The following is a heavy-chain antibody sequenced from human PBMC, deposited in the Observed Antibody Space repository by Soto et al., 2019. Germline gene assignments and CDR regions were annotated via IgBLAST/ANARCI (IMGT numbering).Heavy chain of an antibody. CDR3: ARARQWLGRSDF. D-gene: IGHD6-19*01. V-gene: IGHV3-66*01. J-gene: IGHJ4*02. CDR2: INNAGST. Sequence: GSLRLSCVVSGFTVNTYYMSWVRQAPGKGLEWVSLINNAGSTFYADSVKGRFTVSRDISNNTLFLQMNSLRGDDTAVYYCARARQWLGRSDFWGQGTLVTVSS. CDR1: GFTVNTYY.